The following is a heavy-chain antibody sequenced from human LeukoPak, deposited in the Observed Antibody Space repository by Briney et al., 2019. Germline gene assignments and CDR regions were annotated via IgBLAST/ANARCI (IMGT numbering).Heavy chain of an antibody. D-gene: IGHD4-11*01. CDR2: ISFDGTNK. J-gene: IGHJ4*02. Sequence: PGGSLRLSCAASGFTFSSYGMHWVRQAPGKGLEWVAVISFDGTNKFYADSVKGRFTISRDNSKKTVYLQMNSLRAEDAAVYYCAKGGGPGYSNWGQGTLVTVSS. CDR1: GFTFSSYG. V-gene: IGHV3-30*18. CDR3: AKGGGPGYSN.